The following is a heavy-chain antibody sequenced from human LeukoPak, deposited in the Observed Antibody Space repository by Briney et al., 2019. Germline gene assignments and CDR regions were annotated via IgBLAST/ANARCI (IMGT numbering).Heavy chain of an antibody. Sequence: GGSLRLSCAASGFTFSNYWMSWVRQAPGKGLEWVANINQDGSEKYFVDSVKGRFTNSRDHAKNSLYLQMNSLRAEDTAVYYCARVTAVAGTSVGVDAWGQGILVTVS. CDR1: GFTFSNYW. J-gene: IGHJ4*02. CDR3: ARVTAVAGTSVGVDA. CDR2: INQDGSEK. D-gene: IGHD6-19*01. V-gene: IGHV3-7*01.